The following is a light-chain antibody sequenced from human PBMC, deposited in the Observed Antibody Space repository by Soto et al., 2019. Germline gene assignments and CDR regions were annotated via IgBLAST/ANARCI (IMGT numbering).Light chain of an antibody. CDR1: QSVSSN. V-gene: IGKV3-15*01. Sequence: EILMTQSPATLSVSPGERATISCRASQSVSSNLAWYQQKPGQAPRLLIDGASSRATGIPVRFSGSGAGTEFTLTISSLQSEDFAVYYCQQYYTWPLTFGQGTRLEIK. J-gene: IGKJ5*01. CDR3: QQYYTWPLT. CDR2: GAS.